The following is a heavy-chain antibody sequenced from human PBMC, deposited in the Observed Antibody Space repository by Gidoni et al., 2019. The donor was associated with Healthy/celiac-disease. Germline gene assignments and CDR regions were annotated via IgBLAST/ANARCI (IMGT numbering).Heavy chain of an antibody. Sequence: QVQLVQSGAEVKKPGASVKVSCNVAGDALMELTMHWGRRAPGTGLEAMGGFAPEDGETSYAQKFQGRVTMTEDTSTDTAYMELSSLRSEDTAVYYCATDRPSGSDWYYVDYWGQGTLVTVSS. D-gene: IGHD1-26*01. J-gene: IGHJ4*02. CDR3: ATDRPSGSDWYYVDY. V-gene: IGHV1-24*01. CDR1: GDALMELT. CDR2: FAPEDGET.